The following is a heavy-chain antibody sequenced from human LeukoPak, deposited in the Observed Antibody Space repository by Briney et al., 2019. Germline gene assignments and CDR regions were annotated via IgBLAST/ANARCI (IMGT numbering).Heavy chain of an antibody. J-gene: IGHJ4*02. V-gene: IGHV1-8*03. D-gene: IGHD3-10*01. Sequence: ASVKVSCKASGYTFTSYDINWVRQATGQGLEWMGWMNPNSGNTGYAQKFQGRVTITRNTSISTAYMELSSLRSEDTTVYYCALRYYYGSGSYFDYWGQGTLVTVSS. CDR3: ALRYYYGSGSYFDY. CDR2: MNPNSGNT. CDR1: GYTFTSYD.